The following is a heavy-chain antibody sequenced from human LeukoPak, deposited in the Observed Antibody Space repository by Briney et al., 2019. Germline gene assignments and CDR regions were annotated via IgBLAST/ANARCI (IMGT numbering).Heavy chain of an antibody. D-gene: IGHD1-14*01. CDR3: ARHSPEYDY. CDR1: GGSIRSGDFY. J-gene: IGHJ4*02. V-gene: IGHV4-30-2*03. CDR2: IYYSGST. Sequence: PSQTLSLTCTVSGGSIRSGDFYWSWIRQPPGKGLEWIGSIYYSGSTYYNPSLKSRVTISVDTSKNQFSLKLSSVTAADTAVYYCARHSPEYDYWGQGTLVTVSS.